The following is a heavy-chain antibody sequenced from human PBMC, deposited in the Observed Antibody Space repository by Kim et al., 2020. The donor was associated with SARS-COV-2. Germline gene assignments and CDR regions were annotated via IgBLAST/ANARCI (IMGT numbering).Heavy chain of an antibody. CDR2: INHSGST. CDR3: ARSHRPIAAAVPFDY. J-gene: IGHJ4*02. D-gene: IGHD6-13*01. Sequence: SETLSLTCAVYGGSFSGYYWSWIRQPPGKGLEWIGEINHSGSTNYNPSLKSRVTISVDTSKNQFSLKLSSVTAADTAVYYCARSHRPIAAAVPFDYWGQGTLVTVSS. V-gene: IGHV4-34*01. CDR1: GGSFSGYY.